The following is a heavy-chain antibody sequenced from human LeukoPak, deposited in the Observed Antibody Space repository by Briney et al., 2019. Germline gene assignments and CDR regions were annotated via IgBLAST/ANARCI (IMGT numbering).Heavy chain of an antibody. CDR1: GGSISSGGYS. CDR2: IYYSGST. J-gene: IGHJ6*03. CDR3: ARSRRYYYYYMDV. V-gene: IGHV4-30-4*07. Sequence: PSETLSLTCTVSGGSISSGGYSWRWIRQPPGKGLEWIGYIYYSGSTYYNPSLKSRVTISVDTSKNQFSLKLSSVTAADTAVYYCARSRRYYYYYMDVWGKGTTVTVSS.